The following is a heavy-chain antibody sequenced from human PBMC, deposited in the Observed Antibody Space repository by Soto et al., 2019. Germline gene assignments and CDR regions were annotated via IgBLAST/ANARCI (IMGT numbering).Heavy chain of an antibody. D-gene: IGHD5-12*01. J-gene: IGHJ4*02. CDR1: GGSFSGYY. V-gene: IGHV4-34*01. Sequence: SETLSLTCAVYGGSFSGYYWSWIRQPPGKGLEWIGEINHSGSTNYNPSLKSRVTISADTSKNQFSLKMSSVTAADTALYYCAIYSGYDPTPPYFYYWGRGTLVTVSS. CDR2: INHSGST. CDR3: AIYSGYDPTPPYFYY.